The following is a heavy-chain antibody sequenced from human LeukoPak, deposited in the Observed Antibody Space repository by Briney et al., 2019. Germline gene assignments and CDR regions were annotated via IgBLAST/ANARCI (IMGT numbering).Heavy chain of an antibody. D-gene: IGHD3-3*01. Sequence: GGSLRLSCAASGFTFSDYYMSWIRQAPGKGLEWVSYISDGGRTIYYADSVKGRFTISRDNAKNSLYLQMNTLKAEDTAMYYCATVHFGYFDYWGQGTLVTVSS. J-gene: IGHJ4*02. V-gene: IGHV3-11*01. CDR3: ATVHFGYFDY. CDR1: GFTFSDYY. CDR2: ISDGGRTI.